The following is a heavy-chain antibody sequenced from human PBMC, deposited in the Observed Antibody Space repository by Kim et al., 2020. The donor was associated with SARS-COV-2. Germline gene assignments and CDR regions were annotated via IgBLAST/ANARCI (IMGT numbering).Heavy chain of an antibody. V-gene: IGHV5-51*01. Sequence: GESLKISCKGSGYSFTSYWIGWVRQLPGKGLEWMGIIFPADSDTRYSPSFQGQVTISADKSISTAYLQWSSLKASDTAMYYCFNSVAAPYYFDYWGQGTLDTVPS. CDR3: FNSVAAPYYFDY. D-gene: IGHD2-15*01. CDR2: IFPADSDT. CDR1: GYSFTSYW. J-gene: IGHJ4*02.